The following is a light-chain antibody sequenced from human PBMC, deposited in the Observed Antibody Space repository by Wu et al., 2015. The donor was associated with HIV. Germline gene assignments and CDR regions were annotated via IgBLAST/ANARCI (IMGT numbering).Light chain of an antibody. Sequence: EIVMTQSPATLSASPGDRVTLSCRASQSIDNKLAWFQQKPGQAPRLVIYSVSVRASDTPLRVRGAGSGTNFTLTISNMQSEDFATYYCQQYNDWPLTFGGEPRCRPN. CDR2: SVS. J-gene: IGKJ4*01. V-gene: IGKV3-15*01. CDR1: QSIDNK. CDR3: QQYNDWPLT.